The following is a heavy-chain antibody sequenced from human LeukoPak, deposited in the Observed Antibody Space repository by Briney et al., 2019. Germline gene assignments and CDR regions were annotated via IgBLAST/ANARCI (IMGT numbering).Heavy chain of an antibody. CDR2: INPNSGGT. D-gene: IGHD3-22*01. V-gene: IGHV1-2*02. Sequence: ASVKVSCKASGYTFTGYYMHWVRQAPGQGLAWMGWINPNSGGTNYAQKFQGRVTMTRDTSISTAYMELSRLRSDDRAGYYCARDGSSDSSGYYYWGQGTLVTVSS. CDR3: ARDGSSDSSGYYY. J-gene: IGHJ4*02. CDR1: GYTFTGYY.